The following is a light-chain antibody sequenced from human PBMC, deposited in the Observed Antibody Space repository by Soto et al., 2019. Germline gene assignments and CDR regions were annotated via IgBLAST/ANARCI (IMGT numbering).Light chain of an antibody. CDR1: SSNIGNNY. J-gene: IGLJ1*01. V-gene: IGLV1-51*02. CDR2: EDN. Sequence: QSALTQPPSVSAAPGQKVTISCSGTSSNIGNNYVSWYQHFPGTAPKLLIYEDNKRPSEIPDRFSGSKSGTSATLGITGLQTGDEADYYCGTWDNSLSIYVFATGTRSPS. CDR3: GTWDNSLSIYV.